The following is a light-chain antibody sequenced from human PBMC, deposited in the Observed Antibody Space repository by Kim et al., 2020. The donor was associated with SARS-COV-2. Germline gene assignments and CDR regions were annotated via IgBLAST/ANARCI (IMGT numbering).Light chain of an antibody. J-gene: IGKJ4*01. CDR2: GAS. CDR1: QAIATS. Sequence: GDRVTITCRTSQAIATSLAWYQQRPGKAPKLLIYGASTLQSGVPSRFSGSGSGTDFTLTISSLQPEDFATYYCHQVDSYPLTFGGGTKVDIK. CDR3: HQVDSYPLT. V-gene: IGKV1-9*01.